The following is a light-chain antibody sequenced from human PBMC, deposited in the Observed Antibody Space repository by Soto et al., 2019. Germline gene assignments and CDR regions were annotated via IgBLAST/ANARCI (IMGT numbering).Light chain of an antibody. V-gene: IGLV1-40*01. J-gene: IGLJ1*01. CDR3: QSYDSSLSAPYV. Sequence: QSLLTQPPSVSGAPGQRVTISCTGSSSNIGAGYDVHWYQQLPGTAPKLLIYGNSNLPSGVPDRFSGSKSGTSASLAITGLQAEDEADYYCQSYDSSLSAPYVFGTGTKVTVL. CDR1: SSNIGAGYD. CDR2: GNS.